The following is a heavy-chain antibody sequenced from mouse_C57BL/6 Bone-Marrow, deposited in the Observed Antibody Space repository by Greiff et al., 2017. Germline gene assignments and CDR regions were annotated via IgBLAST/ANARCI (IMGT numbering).Heavy chain of an antibody. V-gene: IGHV1-15*01. Sequence: VQLQQSGAELVRPGASVTLSCKASGYTFTDYEMHWVKQTPVHGLEWIGAIDPETGGTAYNQKFKGKAILTADKSSSTAYMDLRSLTSEDSAVYYCTRYHHSNYWYFDVWGTGTTVTVSS. D-gene: IGHD2-5*01. CDR2: IDPETGGT. J-gene: IGHJ1*03. CDR3: TRYHHSNYWYFDV. CDR1: GYTFTDYE.